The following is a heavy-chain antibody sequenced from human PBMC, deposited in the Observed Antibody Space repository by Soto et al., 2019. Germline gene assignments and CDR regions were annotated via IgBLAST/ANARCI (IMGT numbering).Heavy chain of an antibody. D-gene: IGHD3-3*01. CDR2: INAGNGNT. CDR1: GYTFTSYA. CDR3: ARDPCPYYDFWSGYSKAHHYYYGMDV. Sequence: ASVKVSCKASGYTFTSYAMHWVRQAPGQRLEWMGWINAGNGNTKYSQKFQGRVTITRDTSASTAYMELSSLRSEDTAVYYCARDPCPYYDFWSGYSKAHHYYYGMDVWGQGTTVTVSS. J-gene: IGHJ6*02. V-gene: IGHV1-3*01.